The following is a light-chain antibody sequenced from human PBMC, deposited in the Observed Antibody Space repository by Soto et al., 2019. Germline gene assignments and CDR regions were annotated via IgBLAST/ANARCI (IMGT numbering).Light chain of an antibody. CDR3: QQYGNSPGT. Sequence: EIVLTHSPVTLSLSPGERATLSCRASQSVSSSYLAWFQQKPGQAPSLLIYSASYRDTGIPDRFTGSGSGTDFTLTINRLEPEDFAVYYCQQYGNSPGTFGQGTKVDIK. CDR2: SAS. V-gene: IGKV3-20*01. J-gene: IGKJ1*01. CDR1: QSVSSSY.